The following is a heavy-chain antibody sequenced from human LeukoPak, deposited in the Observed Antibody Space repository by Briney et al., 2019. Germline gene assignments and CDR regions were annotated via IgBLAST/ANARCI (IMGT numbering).Heavy chain of an antibody. Sequence: GGSVRLSCAASGFTFSSYSMNWVRQAPGKGLEWVSYISSSSSTIYYADSVKGRFTISRDNAKNSLYLQMNSLRAEDTAVYYCARDLRPRGDDYWGQGTLVTVSS. V-gene: IGHV3-48*01. CDR2: ISSSSSTI. J-gene: IGHJ4*02. CDR1: GFTFSSYS. D-gene: IGHD3-16*01. CDR3: ARDLRPRGDDY.